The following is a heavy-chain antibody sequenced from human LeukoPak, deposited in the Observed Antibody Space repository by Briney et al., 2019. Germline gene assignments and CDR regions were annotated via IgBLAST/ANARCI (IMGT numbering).Heavy chain of an antibody. CDR3: ARGQQWLEAFDY. V-gene: IGHV1-2*02. Sequence: ASVKVSCKASGYTFTGYYIHWVRQAPGQGLEWMGWINPNSGVTHYPQKFQGRVTMTRDTSIRTASMEVSSLRSDDTAVYYCARGQQWLEAFDYWGLGTLVTVSS. CDR2: INPNSGVT. D-gene: IGHD6-19*01. CDR1: GYTFTGYY. J-gene: IGHJ4*02.